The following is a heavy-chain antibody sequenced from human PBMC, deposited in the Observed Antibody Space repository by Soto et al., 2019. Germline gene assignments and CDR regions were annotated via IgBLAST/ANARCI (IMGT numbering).Heavy chain of an antibody. V-gene: IGHV3-7*03. D-gene: IGHD3-16*01. J-gene: IGHJ4*02. CDR2: IKPDGGAT. CDR3: FGGNGGPQ. Sequence: GGSLRLSCATSDFTFRNSWINWVRQAPGKGLEWVANIKPDGGATNYVDSVKGRFTISRDNVRNSASLQMNSLRVEDTAVYFCFGGNGGPQWGQGTLGTVS. CDR1: DFTFRNSW.